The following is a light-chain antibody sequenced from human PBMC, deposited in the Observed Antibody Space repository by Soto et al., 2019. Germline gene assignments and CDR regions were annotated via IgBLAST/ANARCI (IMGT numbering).Light chain of an antibody. V-gene: IGKV3-15*01. Sequence: EIVMTQSPVTLYVSPGERATLSCRASQSVSSNLAWYQQKPGQAPRLLIFGASTRATGIPARFSGSGSGTEFTLTISSLQSEDFAVYYCQQYYNWPRTFGQGTKVEIK. CDR1: QSVSSN. CDR3: QQYYNWPRT. J-gene: IGKJ1*01. CDR2: GAS.